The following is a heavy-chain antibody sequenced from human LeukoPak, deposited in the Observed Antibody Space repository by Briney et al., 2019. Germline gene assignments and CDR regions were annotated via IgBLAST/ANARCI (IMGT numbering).Heavy chain of an antibody. J-gene: IGHJ3*02. Sequence: VASVKVSCKASGGTFSSYAISWVRQAPGQGLEWMGGIIPIFGTANYAQKFQGRVTITTDESTSTAYMELSSLRSEDTAVYYCASFLVQLERGPPFDAFDIWGQGTMVTVSS. CDR2: IIPIFGTA. V-gene: IGHV1-69*05. D-gene: IGHD1-1*01. CDR1: GGTFSSYA. CDR3: ASFLVQLERGPPFDAFDI.